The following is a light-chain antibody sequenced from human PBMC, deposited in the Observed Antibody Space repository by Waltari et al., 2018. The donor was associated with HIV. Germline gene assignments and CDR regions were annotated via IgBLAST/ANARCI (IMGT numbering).Light chain of an antibody. Sequence: SYALTQPPSVSVSPGQTATIPCSGDNFGVTFHSWYQQKACQSPLLVIYQDAKRPSGIPERFSGSNSGKTATLTISGAQAVDEADYYCQAWDSRSVVFGGGTKLTVL. CDR3: QAWDSRSVV. CDR2: QDA. J-gene: IGLJ2*01. CDR1: NFGVTF. V-gene: IGLV3-1*01.